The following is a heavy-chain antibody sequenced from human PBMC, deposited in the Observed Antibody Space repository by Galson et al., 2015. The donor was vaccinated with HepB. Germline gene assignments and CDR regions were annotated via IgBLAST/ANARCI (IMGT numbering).Heavy chain of an antibody. D-gene: IGHD5-12*01. CDR3: ARDPSSWLAPDYYYYYMDV. Sequence: SLRLSCAASGFTFSSYSMNWVRQAPGKGLEWVSSISSSSSYIYYADSVKGRFTISRDNAKNSLYLQMNSLRAEDTAVYYCARDPSSWLAPDYYYYYMDVWGKGTTVTVSS. CDR1: GFTFSSYS. CDR2: ISSSSSYI. V-gene: IGHV3-21*01. J-gene: IGHJ6*03.